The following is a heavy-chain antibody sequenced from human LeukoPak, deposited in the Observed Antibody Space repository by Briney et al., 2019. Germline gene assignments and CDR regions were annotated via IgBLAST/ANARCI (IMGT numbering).Heavy chain of an antibody. J-gene: IGHJ4*02. CDR2: IYYSGST. Sequence: SETLSLTCTVSGGSISSYYWSWIRQPPGKGLEWIGYIYYSGSTNYNPSLKGRVTISVDTSKNQFSLKLSSVTAADTAVYYCADGDYLGFFDYWGQGTLVTVSS. D-gene: IGHD4-17*01. CDR1: GGSISSYY. V-gene: IGHV4-59*01. CDR3: ADGDYLGFFDY.